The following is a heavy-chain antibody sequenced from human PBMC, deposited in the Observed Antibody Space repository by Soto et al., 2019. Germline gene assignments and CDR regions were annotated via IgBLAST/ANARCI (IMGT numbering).Heavy chain of an antibody. CDR1: GFTVSSNY. J-gene: IGHJ6*02. V-gene: IGHV3-66*01. D-gene: IGHD2-2*01. CDR3: ANYCISTSCYVGDPGSSSSYYYYGMDV. Sequence: PGGSLRLSCAASGFTVSSNYMSWVRQAPGKGLEWVSVIYSGGSTYYADSVKGRFTISRDNSKNTLYLQMNSLRAGDTAVYYCANYCISTSCYVGDPGSSSSYYYYGMDVWGQGTTVTVSS. CDR2: IYSGGST.